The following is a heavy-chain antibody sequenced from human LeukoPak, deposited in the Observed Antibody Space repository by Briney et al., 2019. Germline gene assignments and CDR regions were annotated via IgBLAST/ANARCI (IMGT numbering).Heavy chain of an antibody. J-gene: IGHJ4*02. CDR3: ARESSSIDY. D-gene: IGHD2-2*01. CDR2: IYYSGST. CDR1: GGSISSSSYY. V-gene: IGHV4-61*01. Sequence: SETLSLTCTVSGGSISSSSYYWGWIRQPPGKGLEWIGYIYYSGSTNYNPSLKSRVTISVDTSKNQFSLKLSSVTAADTAVYYCARESSSIDYWGQGTLVTVSS.